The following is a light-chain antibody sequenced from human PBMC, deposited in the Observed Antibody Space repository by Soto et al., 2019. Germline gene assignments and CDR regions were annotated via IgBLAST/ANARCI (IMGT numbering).Light chain of an antibody. J-gene: IGKJ1*01. CDR1: QSVXXW. CDR2: DAS. V-gene: IGKV1-5*01. CDR3: QQYNRYSRT. Sequence: DIQMTQSPSTLSXSVGDGVTITXXXXQSVXXWLAWYQQKAGKGPELLIYDASSLQSGVPSRYSGGGSGTEFTLTISSLQPDDFATYYCQQYNRYSRTFGQGTKVEV.